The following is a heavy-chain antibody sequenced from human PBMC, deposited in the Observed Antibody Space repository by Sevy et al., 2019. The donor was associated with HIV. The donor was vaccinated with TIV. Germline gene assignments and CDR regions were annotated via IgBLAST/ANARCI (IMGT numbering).Heavy chain of an antibody. CDR3: ANRRVQSGLSGGGANYGMDV. Sequence: GGSLRLSCAASGFPFSNYAMSWVRQAPGKGLEWVSTLIGGGSRTYYADSVTGQFIISRDNSRNTLYLQMNSLRAEDTAIYSGANRRVQSGLSGGGANYGMDVCGRGTTVTVSS. V-gene: IGHV3-23*01. J-gene: IGHJ6*02. D-gene: IGHD2-8*02. CDR2: LIGGGSRT. CDR1: GFPFSNYA.